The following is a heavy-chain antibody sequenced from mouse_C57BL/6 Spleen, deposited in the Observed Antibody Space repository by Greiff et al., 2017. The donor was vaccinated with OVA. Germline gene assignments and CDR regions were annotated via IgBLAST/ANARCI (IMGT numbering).Heavy chain of an antibody. Sequence: EVHLVESGAELVRPGASVKLSCTASGFNIKDDYMHWVKQRPEQGLEWIGWIDPENGDTEYASKFQGKATITADTSSNTAYLQLSSLTSEDTAVYYCTNDYDGDYWGQGTTLTVSS. V-gene: IGHV14-4*01. CDR3: TNDYDGDY. D-gene: IGHD2-4*01. CDR2: IDPENGDT. CDR1: GFNIKDDY. J-gene: IGHJ2*01.